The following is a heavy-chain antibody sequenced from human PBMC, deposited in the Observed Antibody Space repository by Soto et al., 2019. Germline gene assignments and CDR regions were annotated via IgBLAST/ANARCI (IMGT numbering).Heavy chain of an antibody. D-gene: IGHD5-18*01. CDR1: GGSISSSSYY. V-gene: IGHV4-39*01. Sequence: PSETLSLTCTVSGGSISSSSYYWGWIRQPPGKGLEWIGRIYYSGSTYYNPSLKSRVTISVDTSKNQFSLKLSSVTAADTAVYYCLGLVDTKLVWFEPWGQGTPVTVSS. J-gene: IGHJ5*02. CDR2: IYYSGST. CDR3: LGLVDTKLVWFEP.